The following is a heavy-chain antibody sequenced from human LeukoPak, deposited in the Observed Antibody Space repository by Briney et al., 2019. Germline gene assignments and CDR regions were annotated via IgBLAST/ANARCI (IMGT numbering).Heavy chain of an antibody. Sequence: PGGSLRLSCAASGFTFSSYAMSWVRQAPGKGLEWVSAISGSGGSTYYADSVKGRFTISRDNSKNTVYLQMNSLRAEDTAVYYCAKDLNWNYVGGDYWGQGTLVTVSS. CDR1: GFTFSSYA. D-gene: IGHD1-7*01. CDR2: ISGSGGST. J-gene: IGHJ4*02. V-gene: IGHV3-23*01. CDR3: AKDLNWNYVGGDY.